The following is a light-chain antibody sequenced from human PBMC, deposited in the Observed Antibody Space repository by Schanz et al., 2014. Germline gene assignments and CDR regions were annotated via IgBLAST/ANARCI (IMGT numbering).Light chain of an antibody. CDR3: ASYTSTSIVV. J-gene: IGLJ2*01. CDR1: SSDIGAYRF. V-gene: IGLV2-14*03. CDR2: DVS. Sequence: QSALTQPASVSGSPGQSITISCSGTSSDIGAYRFVSWYQQHPGKAPKLMIFDVSDRPSGVSNRFSGSKSGNTASLTISGLQAEDEADFYCASYTSTSIVVFGGGTKLTVL.